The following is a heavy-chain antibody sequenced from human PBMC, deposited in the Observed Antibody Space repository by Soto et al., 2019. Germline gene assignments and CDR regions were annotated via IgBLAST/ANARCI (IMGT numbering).Heavy chain of an antibody. D-gene: IGHD3-22*01. CDR1: GYTFTSYA. J-gene: IGHJ4*02. V-gene: IGHV1-3*01. CDR2: INAGNGNT. Sequence: ASVKVSCKASGYTFTSYAMHWVRQAPGQRLEWMGWINAGNGNTKYSQKSQGRVTITRDTSASTAYMELSSLRSEDTAVYYCARDPSYYDSSGYQALDYWGQGTLVTVSS. CDR3: ARDPSYYDSSGYQALDY.